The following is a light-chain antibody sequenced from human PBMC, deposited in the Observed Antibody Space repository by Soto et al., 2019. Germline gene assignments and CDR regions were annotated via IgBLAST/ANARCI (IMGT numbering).Light chain of an antibody. CDR3: GTWDSSLSAYV. CDR1: SSNIGKNY. Sequence: QSVLTQPPSVSAAPGQKVTISCSGSSSNIGKNYVSWYQQLPGTAPKLLIYENNKRPSGIPDRFSGSKSGTSANLGITGPQTWDEADYYCGTWDSSLSAYVFGTGTKVTVL. J-gene: IGLJ1*01. V-gene: IGLV1-51*02. CDR2: ENN.